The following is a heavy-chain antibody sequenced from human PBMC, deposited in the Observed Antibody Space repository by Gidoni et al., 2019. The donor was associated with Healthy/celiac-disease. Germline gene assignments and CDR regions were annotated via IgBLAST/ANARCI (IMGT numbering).Heavy chain of an antibody. J-gene: IGHJ6*03. V-gene: IGHV3-49*05. CDR3: TRRNYYYYDMDV. CDR1: GFPFGDSA. Sequence: VQLLLSGGVLVKPVRSLRLSCAASGFPFGDSAMSWFRQAPGKGLEWVGFIGSKAYGGTTEYAASVKGRFTMSRDDSKSIAELQMNSLKNEDTAVYYCTRRNYYYYDMDVWGKGTTVTVSS. CDR2: IGSKAYGGTT.